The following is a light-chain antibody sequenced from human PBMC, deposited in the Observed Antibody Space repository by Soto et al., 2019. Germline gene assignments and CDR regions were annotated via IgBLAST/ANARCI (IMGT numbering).Light chain of an antibody. CDR3: CSYAGTVAYV. CDR2: EVN. J-gene: IGLJ1*01. Sequence: QSALTQPASVSGSPGQSITISCAGTGSDVGDYNLVSWYQQHPGKAPKLIIFEVNTRPSGISNRFSGSKSGDTASLTISGLQAEDEADYFCCSYAGTVAYVFGTGTKVTVL. CDR1: GSDVGDYNL. V-gene: IGLV2-23*02.